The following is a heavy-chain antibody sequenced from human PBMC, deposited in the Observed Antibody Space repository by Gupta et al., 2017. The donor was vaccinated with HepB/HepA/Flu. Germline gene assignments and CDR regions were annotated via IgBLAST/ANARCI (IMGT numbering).Heavy chain of an antibody. CDR2: ITSSSSTK. CDR3: VRDPRGSGNY. V-gene: IGHV3-48*02. J-gene: IGHJ1*01. D-gene: IGHD3-3*01. Sequence: EVQLVESGGGLVQPGESLRLSCAASGFAFSRISMNWVRQPPGKGLEWVSYITSSSSTKFYVDSVKGRFTISRDNDKNSLYLQMNSLREEDTAVYYCVRDPRGSGNYWGQGTLVTVSS. CDR1: GFAFSRIS.